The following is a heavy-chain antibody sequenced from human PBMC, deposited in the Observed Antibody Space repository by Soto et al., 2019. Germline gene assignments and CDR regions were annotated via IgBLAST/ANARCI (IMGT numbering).Heavy chain of an antibody. J-gene: IGHJ4*02. CDR1: GFSLSTSGMC. D-gene: IGHD6-6*01. V-gene: IGHV2-70*11. CDR2: IDWDNDK. CDR3: QRIPNSTSSIDY. Sequence: SGPTLVNPTQTLTLTCTFSGFSLSTSGMCVSWIRQPPGRALEWLARIDWDNDKYYSTSLKTRLTISKDTSKNQVVLTMTNMDTVDTANYYCQRIPNSTSSIDYWGPGSLVTVSS.